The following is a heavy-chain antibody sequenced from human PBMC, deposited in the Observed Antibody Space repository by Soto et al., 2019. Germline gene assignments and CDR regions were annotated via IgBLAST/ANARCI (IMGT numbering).Heavy chain of an antibody. CDR1: VYLISSGDY. D-gene: IGHD3-22*01. J-gene: IGHJ4*02. CDR2: IDYSGRT. Sequence: SETLSLTCSVSVYLISSGDYWGWIRRTPGKGLEWVGSIDYSGRTYYNPSLKSRVSTSLDLSKNQFYLNPRSVTAAYTAVYYCARDFSSGYNSYYFEYWGKGTMVTVSS. V-gene: IGHV4-38-2*02. CDR3: ARDFSSGYNSYYFEY.